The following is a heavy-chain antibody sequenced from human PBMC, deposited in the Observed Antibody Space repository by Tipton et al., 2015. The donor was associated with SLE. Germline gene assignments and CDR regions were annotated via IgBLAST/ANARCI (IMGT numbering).Heavy chain of an antibody. CDR1: GLMFSRYG. Sequence: SLRLSCTASGLMFSRYGIHWVRQAPGKGLEWVAFIRSDGSKKEYVDSVKGRFTVSRDNAKNSLYLQMSSLRAEDTAVYYCARGHYGLDVWGQGTTVTVSS. V-gene: IGHV3-30*02. CDR2: IRSDGSKK. J-gene: IGHJ6*02. CDR3: ARGHYGLDV.